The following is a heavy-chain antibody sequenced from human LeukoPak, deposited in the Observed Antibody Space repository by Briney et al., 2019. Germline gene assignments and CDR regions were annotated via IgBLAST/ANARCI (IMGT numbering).Heavy chain of an antibody. Sequence: SETLSLTCAVYGGSFSSYYWSWIRQPPGKGLEWIGEINHSGSTNYNPSHKSRVTISVDTSKKQFSQKLSSVTAADTAVYYCAHATSGSYYEDYWGQGTLVTVSS. J-gene: IGHJ4*02. D-gene: IGHD1-26*01. CDR2: INHSGST. CDR1: GGSFSSYY. V-gene: IGHV4-34*01. CDR3: AHATSGSYYEDY.